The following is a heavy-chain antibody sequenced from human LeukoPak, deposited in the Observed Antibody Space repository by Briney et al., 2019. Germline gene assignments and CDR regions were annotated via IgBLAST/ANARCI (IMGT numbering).Heavy chain of an antibody. J-gene: IGHJ4*02. CDR1: GFTFSSYW. V-gene: IGHV3-23*01. Sequence: GGSLRLSCAASGFTFSSYWMHWVRQAPGKGLEWLSGISPRGGGTYYADSVKGRFTISRDDSKNTLSLQMNSLRVEDTAVYYCARDLAWGAFDYWGQGTLVTVSS. CDR3: ARDLAWGAFDY. D-gene: IGHD7-27*01. CDR2: ISPRGGGT.